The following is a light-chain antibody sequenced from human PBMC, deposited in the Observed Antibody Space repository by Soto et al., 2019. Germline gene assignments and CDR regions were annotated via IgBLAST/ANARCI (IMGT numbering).Light chain of an antibody. J-gene: IGKJ3*01. CDR2: GAS. V-gene: IGKV3-20*01. Sequence: EIGLTQSPGTLSVSPGERVTLSCRASQSVNSNYLAWYQHRPGQAPRLLIFGASYRATGIPDRFSGSGSGTDFTLTISRLEPEDFAVYYLQQYSSSPPEFTFGPGTKVDSK. CDR3: QQYSSSPPEFT. CDR1: QSVNSNY.